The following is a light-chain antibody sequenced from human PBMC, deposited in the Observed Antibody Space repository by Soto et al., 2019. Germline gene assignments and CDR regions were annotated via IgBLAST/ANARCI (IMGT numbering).Light chain of an antibody. Sequence: EIVMTQSPGTLSVSPGERAILSCRVSQSVSSNLAWYQQKPGQTPRLLIYGASTRATGIPARFSGSGSGTEFTLTISSLQSEDFAVYYCQQYNNWPPFTFGPGTKVDIK. V-gene: IGKV3-15*01. J-gene: IGKJ3*01. CDR2: GAS. CDR3: QQYNNWPPFT. CDR1: QSVSSN.